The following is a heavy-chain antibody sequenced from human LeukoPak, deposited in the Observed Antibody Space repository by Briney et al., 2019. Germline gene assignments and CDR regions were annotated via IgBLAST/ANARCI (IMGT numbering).Heavy chain of an antibody. V-gene: IGHV3-21*01. CDR2: ISSSGNYI. Sequence: GGSLRLSCAASGFTFSSYSMNWVRQAPGKGLEWVSSISSSGNYIYYADSVKGRFTISRDNAKNSLYLEMKSLRAEDTAVYYCARDSVHGYYDSSGYSALFDYWGQGTLVTVSS. J-gene: IGHJ4*02. CDR3: ARDSVHGYYDSSGYSALFDY. CDR1: GFTFSSYS. D-gene: IGHD3-22*01.